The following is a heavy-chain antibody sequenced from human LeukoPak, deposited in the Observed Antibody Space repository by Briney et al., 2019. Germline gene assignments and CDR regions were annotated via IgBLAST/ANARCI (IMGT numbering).Heavy chain of an antibody. CDR1: GFTFSNYA. CDR2: MSGSGGST. D-gene: IGHD6-19*01. Sequence: GGSLRLSCAASGFTFSNYAMSWVHQAPGKGLEWVSSMSGSGGSTYYADSVKGRFTISRDNAKNTLYLQMNSLRAEDTAVYYCARRGSGWSFDYWGQGTLVTVSS. J-gene: IGHJ4*02. CDR3: ARRGSGWSFDY. V-gene: IGHV3-23*01.